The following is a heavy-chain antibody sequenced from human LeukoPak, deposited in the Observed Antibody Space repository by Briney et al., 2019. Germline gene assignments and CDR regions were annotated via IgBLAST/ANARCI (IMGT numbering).Heavy chain of an antibody. CDR1: GFTFDDYA. CDR2: ISWNSGSI. CDR3: ARRRGLGYCSSTSCYAGYFDY. D-gene: IGHD2-2*01. J-gene: IGHJ4*02. Sequence: PGGSLRLSCAASGFTFDDYAMHWVRQAPGKGLEWVSGISWNSGSIGYADSVKGRFTISGDNAKNSLYLQMNSLRAEDTALYYCARRRGLGYCSSTSCYAGYFDYWGQGTLVTVSS. V-gene: IGHV3-9*01.